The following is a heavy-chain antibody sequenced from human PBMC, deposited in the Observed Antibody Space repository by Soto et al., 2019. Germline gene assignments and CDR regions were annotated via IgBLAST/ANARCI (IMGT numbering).Heavy chain of an antibody. CDR2: MNPNSGNT. Sequence: ASVKVSCKASGYTFTSYDINWVRQATGQRLEWMGWMNPNSGNTGYAQKFQGRVTMTRNTSISTAYMELSSLRSEDTAVYYCARGLFSKWLAQNGMDVWGQGTTVTVSS. CDR1: GYTFTSYD. D-gene: IGHD6-19*01. V-gene: IGHV1-8*01. J-gene: IGHJ6*02. CDR3: ARGLFSKWLAQNGMDV.